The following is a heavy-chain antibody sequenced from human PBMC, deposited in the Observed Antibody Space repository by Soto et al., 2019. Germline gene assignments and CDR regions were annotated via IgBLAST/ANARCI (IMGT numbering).Heavy chain of an antibody. J-gene: IGHJ5*02. CDR1: SYTFTNYG. Sequence: QVQLVQSGAEVKKPGASVKVSCKASSYTFTNYGISWVRQAPGQGLEWMGWISAYNGNTNYARKFQGRVTMTTDTPTSTADMELRSLRSDDTAVYYCARGSMESNWFEPWGQGTLVTVSS. CDR2: ISAYNGNT. V-gene: IGHV1-18*04. CDR3: ARGSMESNWFEP. D-gene: IGHD3-10*01.